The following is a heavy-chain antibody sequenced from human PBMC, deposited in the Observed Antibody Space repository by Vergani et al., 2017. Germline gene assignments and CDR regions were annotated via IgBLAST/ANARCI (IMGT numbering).Heavy chain of an antibody. CDR3: AKDMDDYYGSGSDAFDI. J-gene: IGHJ3*02. CDR1: GFTFDDYA. Sequence: EVQLVESGGGLVQPGRSLRLSCAASGFTFDDYAMHWVRQAPGKGLGWVSGISWNSGSIGYADSVKGRFTISRDNAKNSLYLQMNSLRAEDTALYYCAKDMDDYYGSGSDAFDIWGQGTMVTVSS. V-gene: IGHV3-9*01. CDR2: ISWNSGSI. D-gene: IGHD3-10*01.